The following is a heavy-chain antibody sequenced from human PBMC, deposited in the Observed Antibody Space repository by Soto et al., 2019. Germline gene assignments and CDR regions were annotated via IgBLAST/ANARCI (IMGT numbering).Heavy chain of an antibody. CDR3: ARDRDWNDWFDP. CDR2: IYYTGST. J-gene: IGHJ5*02. Sequence: SETLSLTCTVSGGSISNYWWNWIRQSPGKGLEWMGNIYYTGSTKYNPSLQSRVTISVYMSKSQFSLRLSSVTAADTAIYYCARDRDWNDWFDPWGQGILVTVSS. CDR1: GGSISNYW. D-gene: IGHD1-1*01. V-gene: IGHV4-59*01.